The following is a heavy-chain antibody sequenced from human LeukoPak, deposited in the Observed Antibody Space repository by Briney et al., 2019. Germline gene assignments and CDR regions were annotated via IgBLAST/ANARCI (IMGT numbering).Heavy chain of an antibody. J-gene: IGHJ4*02. CDR1: GYTFTGYY. D-gene: IGHD6-19*01. CDR3: ARGRSSGWYPGSYYFDC. Sequence: ASVKVSCKASGYTFTGYYMHWVRQAPGQGLEWMGWINPNSGGTNYAQKFQGRVTMTRDTSISTAYMELSRLRSDDTAVYYCARGRSSGWYPGSYYFDCWGQGTLVTVSS. V-gene: IGHV1-2*02. CDR2: INPNSGGT.